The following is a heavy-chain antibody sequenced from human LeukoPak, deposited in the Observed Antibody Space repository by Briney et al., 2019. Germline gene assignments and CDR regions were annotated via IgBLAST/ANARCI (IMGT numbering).Heavy chain of an antibody. CDR2: MNPNSGHT. J-gene: IGHJ4*02. Sequence: VASVKVSCKASGYTFTSYDINWVRQAPGQGLEWMGWMNPNSGHTDYAQKFQGRVTITRNTSLSTAYMELSSLRSEDTAVYYCARSNYYDSSGYFPTDYWGQGTLVTVSS. D-gene: IGHD3-22*01. CDR1: GYTFTSYD. CDR3: ARSNYYDSSGYFPTDY. V-gene: IGHV1-8*03.